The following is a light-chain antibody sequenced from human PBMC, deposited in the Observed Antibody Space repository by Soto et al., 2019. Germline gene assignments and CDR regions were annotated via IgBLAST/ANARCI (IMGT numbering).Light chain of an antibody. CDR3: SFYKGRGPVV. J-gene: IGLJ2*01. Sequence: QSALTQPASVSGSPGQSITISCTGTSSDVGGYNYVSWYQQHPGKAPKVMIYEVSNRPSGVSKRFSGSKSGNTASLTISGLRAGNEPDYYASFYKGRGPVVLAGGTKL. CDR1: SSDVGGYNY. V-gene: IGLV2-14*01. CDR2: EVS.